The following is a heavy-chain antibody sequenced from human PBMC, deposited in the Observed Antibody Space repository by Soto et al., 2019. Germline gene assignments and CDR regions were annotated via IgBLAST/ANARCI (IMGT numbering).Heavy chain of an antibody. V-gene: IGHV1-69*01. D-gene: IGHD1-26*01. CDR3: GTRRFSGTYYFDY. J-gene: IGHJ4*02. CDR2: ITPIFGTA. CDR1: GGTFTSYA. Sequence: QVQLMQSGAEVKKPGSSVKVSCKASGGTFTSYAISWVRQAPGQGLEWMGGITPIFGTANYAQKFQGSVTVAADRSTSTAYMERSSMRSEDMAVYYCGTRRFSGTYYFDYWGQGTLVTVSS.